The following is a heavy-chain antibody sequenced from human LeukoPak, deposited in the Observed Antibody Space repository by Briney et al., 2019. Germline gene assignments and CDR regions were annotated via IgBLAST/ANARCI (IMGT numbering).Heavy chain of an antibody. CDR2: ISSSGSTI. CDR3: AREDTAMVTCDY. Sequence: GGSLRLSCAASGFTFSDYYMSWIRQAPRKGLEWVSYISSSGSTIYYADSVKGRFTISRDNAKNSLYLQMNSLRAEDTAVYYCAREDTAMVTCDYWGQGTLVTVSS. CDR1: GFTFSDYY. V-gene: IGHV3-11*01. J-gene: IGHJ4*02. D-gene: IGHD5-18*01.